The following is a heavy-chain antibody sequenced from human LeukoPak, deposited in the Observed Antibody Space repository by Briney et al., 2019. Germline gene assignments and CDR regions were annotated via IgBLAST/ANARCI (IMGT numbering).Heavy chain of an antibody. V-gene: IGHV4-34*01. Sequence: SKTLSLTCAVSGVSFDDYYWAWVRQTPGKRLEWIGEINHSGYTNDSPSLKSRVTLSIDTSRKQFSLNLRSVTVADAGIYYCTRMTTGHDYWGQGTLVTVSS. CDR1: GVSFDDYY. D-gene: IGHD4-17*01. CDR2: INHSGYT. J-gene: IGHJ4*02. CDR3: TRMTTGHDY.